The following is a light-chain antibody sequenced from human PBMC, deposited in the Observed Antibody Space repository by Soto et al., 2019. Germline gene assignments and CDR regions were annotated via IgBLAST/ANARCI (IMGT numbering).Light chain of an antibody. CDR2: GAT. Sequence: EIVMSQSPATLSVSPGERATLSCRASQSVRNNLAWYQQKPGQAPRLIMYGATTRPAGIPARFTGGGSGTDFTLTITSLQSEDFAVYYCQQYDSYMYAFGPGTKVDIK. J-gene: IGKJ2*01. V-gene: IGKV3-15*01. CDR3: QQYDSYMYA. CDR1: QSVRNN.